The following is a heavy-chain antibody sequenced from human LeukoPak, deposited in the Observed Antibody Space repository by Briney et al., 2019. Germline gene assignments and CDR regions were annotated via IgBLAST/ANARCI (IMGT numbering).Heavy chain of an antibody. CDR3: ARHGYTASHYFLDF. CDR2: IYTTGKT. J-gene: IGHJ4*02. Sequence: KPSETLSLTCTVSSGSINSYYWGWVRQPAGRGLEWIGRIYTTGKTDYNPSLKSRLTMSVDTSKRQFSLNLTSVTAADTAIYFCARHGYTASHYFLDFWSQGTLVTVS. CDR1: SGSINSYY. D-gene: IGHD3-16*01. V-gene: IGHV4-4*07.